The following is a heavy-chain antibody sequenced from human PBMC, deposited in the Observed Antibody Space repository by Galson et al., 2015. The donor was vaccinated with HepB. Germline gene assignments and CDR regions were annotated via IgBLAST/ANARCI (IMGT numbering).Heavy chain of an antibody. CDR3: ARWGKTRDGYNPFDY. J-gene: IGHJ4*02. D-gene: IGHD5-24*01. CDR1: GFTFSSYW. Sequence: SLRLSCAASGFTFSSYWMSWVRQAPGKGLEWVANIKQDGSEKYYVDSVKGRFTISRDNAKNSLYLQMNSLRAEDTAVYYCARWGKTRDGYNPFDYWGQGTLVTVSS. V-gene: IGHV3-7*03. CDR2: IKQDGSEK.